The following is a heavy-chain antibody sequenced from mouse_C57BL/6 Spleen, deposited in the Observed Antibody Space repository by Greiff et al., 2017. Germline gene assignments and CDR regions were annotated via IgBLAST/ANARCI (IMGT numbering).Heavy chain of an antibody. CDR2: INPSTGGT. D-gene: IGHD2-4*01. CDR3: ARGDYDYPYYYAMDD. CDR1: GYSFTGYY. J-gene: IGHJ4*01. V-gene: IGHV1-42*01. Sequence: VQLQQSGPELVKPGASVKISCKASGYSFTGYYMNWVKQSPEKSLEWIGEINPSTGGTTYNQKFKAKATLTVDKSSSAAYMQLKSLTSEDSAVYYCARGDYDYPYYYAMDDWGQGTSVTVSS.